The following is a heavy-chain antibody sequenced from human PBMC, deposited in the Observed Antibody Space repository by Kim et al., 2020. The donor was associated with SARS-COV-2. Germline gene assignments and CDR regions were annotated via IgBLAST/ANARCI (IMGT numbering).Heavy chain of an antibody. CDR1: GAPVTTYY. D-gene: IGHD3-10*01. V-gene: IGHV4-4*07. J-gene: IGHJ5*02. CDR2: IYTSGNT. Sequence: SETLSLTCTVSGAPVTTYYWTWIRQSAGKGLEWIGRIYTSGNTTYNPSLKSRVTMSLDTSKNHLYLKLSSVTAADTAVYYCVRHGSWFDPWGQGIAVTVSS. CDR3: VRHGSWFDP.